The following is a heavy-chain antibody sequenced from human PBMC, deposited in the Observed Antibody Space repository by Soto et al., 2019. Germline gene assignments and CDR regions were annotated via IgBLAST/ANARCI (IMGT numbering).Heavy chain of an antibody. CDR3: ARALAVAGSPYYYYGMDV. D-gene: IGHD6-19*01. CDR2: IIPILGIA. V-gene: IGHV1-69*02. Sequence: QVQLVQSGAEVKKPGSSVKVSCKASGGTFSSYTISWVRQAPGQGLEWMGRIIPILGIANYAQKFQGRVTITADKSTSTXXMELSSLRSEDTAVYYCARALAVAGSPYYYYGMDVWGQGTTVTVSS. CDR1: GGTFSSYT. J-gene: IGHJ6*02.